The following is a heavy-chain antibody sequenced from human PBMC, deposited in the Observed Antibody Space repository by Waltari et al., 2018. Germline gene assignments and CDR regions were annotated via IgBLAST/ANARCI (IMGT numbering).Heavy chain of an antibody. CDR2: IYYTGST. J-gene: IGHJ5*02. CDR3: ARGGGGDWEWFDP. V-gene: IGHV4-59*01. CDR1: GGSISGVY. Sequence: QVQLQESGPSLLKPSETLSLICTVSGGSISGVYWSWVRQPPGKGLDWICYIYYTGSTNVTPSLKSRATMSVAPSKNQFSLKLSSVTAADTAFYYCARGGGGDWEWFDPWGPGTLVTVSS. D-gene: IGHD2-21*02.